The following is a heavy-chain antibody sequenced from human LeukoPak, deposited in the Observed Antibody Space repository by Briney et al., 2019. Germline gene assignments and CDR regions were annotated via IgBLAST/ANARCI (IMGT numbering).Heavy chain of an antibody. V-gene: IGHV4-34*01. CDR3: ARAPRDNDIFTDYFNYFSALDV. CDR1: GGSFSVYY. Sequence: SETLSLTCAVYGGSFSVYYWSWIRQPPGKGLEWIGEINHSGSTNYNPSLKSRVTLSVDTSKNQFSLKLRSVPAADTAVYYCARAPRDNDIFTDYFNYFSALDVWGQGTTVTVSS. CDR2: INHSGST. J-gene: IGHJ6*02. D-gene: IGHD3-9*01.